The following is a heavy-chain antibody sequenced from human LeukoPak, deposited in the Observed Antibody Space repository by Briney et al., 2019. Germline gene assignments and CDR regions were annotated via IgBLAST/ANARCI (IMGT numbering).Heavy chain of an antibody. Sequence: SSETLSLTCTVSGGSISGYYWSWIRQPPGKGLEWIGYIFNSGSTNYNPSLKSRVTISVDTSKNQFSLKLNSVTAADTAMYYCARDRSARSSYYFDSWGQGTRVTVSS. CDR1: GGSISGYY. CDR2: IFNSGST. J-gene: IGHJ4*02. CDR3: ARDRSARSSYYFDS. V-gene: IGHV4-59*13. D-gene: IGHD6-25*01.